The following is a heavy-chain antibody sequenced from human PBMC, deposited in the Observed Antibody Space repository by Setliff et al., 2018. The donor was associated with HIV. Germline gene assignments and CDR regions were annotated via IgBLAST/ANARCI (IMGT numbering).Heavy chain of an antibody. Sequence: PGGSLRLSCAASGFTFSSYWMHWVRQAPGKGLVWVSRINSDASSTVYADSAKGRFTISRDNSKNTLYLQMNSLRAEDTAVYYCGKVKGIEAAGSSAFDIWGQGTMVTVSS. J-gene: IGHJ3*02. CDR3: GKVKGIEAAGSSAFDI. CDR2: INSDASST. D-gene: IGHD6-13*01. V-gene: IGHV3-74*01. CDR1: GFTFSSYW.